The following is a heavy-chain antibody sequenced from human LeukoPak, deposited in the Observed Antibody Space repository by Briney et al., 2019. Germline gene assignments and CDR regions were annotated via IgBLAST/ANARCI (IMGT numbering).Heavy chain of an antibody. D-gene: IGHD3-10*01. Sequence: SQTLSLTCTVSGGSISSGGYYWSWIRQHPGKGLEWIGYISYSGSTYYNPSLKSRVTISVDTSKNQFSLKLSSATAADTAVYYCARRGVRGVPFDYWGQGTLVTVSS. CDR1: GGSISSGGYY. V-gene: IGHV4-31*03. CDR2: ISYSGST. J-gene: IGHJ4*02. CDR3: ARRGVRGVPFDY.